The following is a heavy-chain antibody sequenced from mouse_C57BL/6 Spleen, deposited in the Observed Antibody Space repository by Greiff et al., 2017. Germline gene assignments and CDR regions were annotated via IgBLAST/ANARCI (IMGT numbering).Heavy chain of an antibody. V-gene: IGHV1-55*01. CDR3: ARGRTGLAFGD. Sequence: QVQLQQPGAELVKPGASVKMSCKASGYTFTSYWITWVKQRPGQGLEWIGDIYPGSGSTNYNEKFKGKATLTVDTSSSTAYMQLSSLASEDSAVYYCARGRTGLAFGDWGQGTTLTVAS. CDR1: GYTFTSYW. D-gene: IGHD4-1*01. CDR2: IYPGSGST. J-gene: IGHJ2*01.